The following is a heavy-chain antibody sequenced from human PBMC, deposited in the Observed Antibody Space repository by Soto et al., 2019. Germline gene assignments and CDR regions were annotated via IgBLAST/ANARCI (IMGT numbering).Heavy chain of an antibody. Sequence: AVEFLRLSCAASGFSFRSYAMSWVRQAPGKGLEWVSGMSGSGGNTYYADSVKGRFTISRDKSKNTLYLQMNSLRAEDTAVYYCGKRRSDVMDVWGQVTTGTV. CDR3: GKRRSDVMDV. J-gene: IGHJ6*02. V-gene: IGHV3-23*01. CDR2: MSGSGGNT. D-gene: IGHD3-3*01. CDR1: GFSFRSYA.